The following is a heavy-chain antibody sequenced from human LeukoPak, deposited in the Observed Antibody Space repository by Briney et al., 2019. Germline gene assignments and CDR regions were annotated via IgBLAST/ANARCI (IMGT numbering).Heavy chain of an antibody. J-gene: IGHJ4*02. CDR2: ISSSSSTI. V-gene: IGHV3-48*04. D-gene: IGHD6-19*01. CDR1: GFTFSSYS. CDR3: AREFGYSSGHGDY. Sequence: GGSLRLSCAASGFTFSSYSMNWVRQAPGKGLEWVSYISSSSSTIYYADSVKGRFTISRDNAKNSLYLQMNSLRAEDTAVYYCAREFGYSSGHGDYWGQGTLVTVSS.